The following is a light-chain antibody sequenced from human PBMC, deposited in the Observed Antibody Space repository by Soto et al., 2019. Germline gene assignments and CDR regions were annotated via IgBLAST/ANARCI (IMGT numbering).Light chain of an antibody. J-gene: IGKJ4*01. V-gene: IGKV1-9*01. CDR1: QGINNY. CDR2: AAS. CDR3: QKLNSYPLT. Sequence: DIQLTPSPSFLSASVGDIVTITCRASQGINNYLAWYQQKPGKAPKLLIYAASTLQSGVPSSFSGSGSGTEFTLTISSLQPEDFATYYCQKLNSYPLTFGGGTKVDIK.